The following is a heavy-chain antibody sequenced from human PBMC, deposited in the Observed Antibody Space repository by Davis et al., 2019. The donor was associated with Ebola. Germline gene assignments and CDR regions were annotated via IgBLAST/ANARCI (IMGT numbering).Heavy chain of an antibody. CDR3: ATDNWGPAL. CDR2: MLHDGSEK. V-gene: IGHV3-7*01. Sequence: PGGSLRLSCAASGFTFSESWMAWVRQAPGKGLEWLANMLHDGSEKYSAGPVKGRFTISRDNAKKSLYLEMNSLRAEDTAVYYCATDNWGPALWGQGTLLTVSS. J-gene: IGHJ4*02. CDR1: GFTFSESW. D-gene: IGHD7-27*01.